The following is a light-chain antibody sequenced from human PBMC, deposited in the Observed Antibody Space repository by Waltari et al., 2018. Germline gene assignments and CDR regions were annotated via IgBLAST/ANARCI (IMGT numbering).Light chain of an antibody. V-gene: IGKV1-39*01. CDR1: QNISSY. Sequence: DIQMTQSPSSLSASVGDRVTITYRASQNISSYLNWYQQKPGKAPKLLIYAASSLQSGVPSRFSGSGSCTDFTITISSLQPEEFATYYCQQSYSTPPYTFGQGTKLEIK. CDR3: QQSYSTPPYT. J-gene: IGKJ2*01. CDR2: AAS.